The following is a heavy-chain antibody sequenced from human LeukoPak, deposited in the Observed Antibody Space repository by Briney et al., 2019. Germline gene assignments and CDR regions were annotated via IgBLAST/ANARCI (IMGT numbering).Heavy chain of an antibody. V-gene: IGHV1-8*01. CDR2: MNPNSGRT. CDR1: GYTLTSYD. CDR3: TRETSSRYFDY. Sequence: ASVKVSCKASGYTLTSYDINWARQATGQGLEWMGWMNPNSGRTGYAQNFQGRITITRNTSISTAYMELSSLSSEDTAVYYCTRETSSRYFDYWGQGTLVTVSS. J-gene: IGHJ4*02.